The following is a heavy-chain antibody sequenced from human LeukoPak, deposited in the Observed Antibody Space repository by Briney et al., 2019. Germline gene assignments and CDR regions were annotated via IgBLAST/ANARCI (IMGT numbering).Heavy chain of an antibody. D-gene: IGHD6-13*01. CDR1: GFTFSSYA. CDR3: AKGGLAAAGTSSHFDY. J-gene: IGHJ4*02. Sequence: PGGSLRLSCAASGFTFSSYAMSWVRQAPGKGLEWVSAISGSGGSTYYADSVKSRFTISRDNSKNTLYLQMNSLRAEDTAVYYCAKGGLAAAGTSSHFDYWGQGTLVTVSS. CDR2: ISGSGGST. V-gene: IGHV3-23*01.